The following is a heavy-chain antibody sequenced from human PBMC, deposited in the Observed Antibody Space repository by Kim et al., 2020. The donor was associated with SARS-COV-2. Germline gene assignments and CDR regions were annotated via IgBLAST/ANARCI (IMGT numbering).Heavy chain of an antibody. CDR3: ARDGSGSDYGWFDY. Sequence: ASVKVSCKASGYALTNYDITWVRQAPGQGLEFMGWMNPKSGSTGYAQKFQGRVTMTRNTSISTAYMELSSLRSEDTALYYCARDGSGSDYGWFDYWGQGT. J-gene: IGHJ4*02. D-gene: IGHD1-26*01. CDR1: GYALTNYD. V-gene: IGHV1-8*01. CDR2: MNPKSGST.